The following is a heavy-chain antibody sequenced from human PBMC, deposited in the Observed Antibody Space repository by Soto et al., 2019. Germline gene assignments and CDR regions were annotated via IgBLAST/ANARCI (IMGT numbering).Heavy chain of an antibody. CDR3: ARGVVPAVSVHNWFDP. D-gene: IGHD2-2*01. CDR2: IIPIFGTA. CDR1: GGTFSSYA. J-gene: IGHJ5*02. Sequence: ASVKVSCKASGGTFSSYAISWVRQAPGQGLEWMGGIIPIFGTANYAQKFQGRVTITADESTSTAYMELSSLRSEDTAVYYCARGVVPAVSVHNWFDPWGQGTLVTVSS. V-gene: IGHV1-69*13.